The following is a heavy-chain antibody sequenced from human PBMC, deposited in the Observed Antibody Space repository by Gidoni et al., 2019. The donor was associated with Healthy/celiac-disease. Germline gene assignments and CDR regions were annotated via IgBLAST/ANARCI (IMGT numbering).Heavy chain of an antibody. Sequence: VQLQESGPGLVKPSATLSLTCTVSGGSISSYYWSWIRQPTGKGLEWNGYNYYSGSTNYNPSLKSRVTISVDTPKNQFSLKLSSVTAADTAVYYCSRSGYDSLYYYYYGMDVWGQGTTVTVSS. D-gene: IGHD5-12*01. CDR3: SRSGYDSLYYYYYGMDV. V-gene: IGHV4-59*08. CDR1: GGSISSYY. CDR2: NYYSGST. J-gene: IGHJ6*02.